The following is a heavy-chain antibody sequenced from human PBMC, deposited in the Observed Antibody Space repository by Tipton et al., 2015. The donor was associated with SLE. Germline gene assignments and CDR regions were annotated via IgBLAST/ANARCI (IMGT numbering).Heavy chain of an antibody. CDR2: INHSGST. Sequence: LRLSCAVYGGAFSGYYWSWIRQPPGKGLEWIGEINHSGSTNSNPSLKSRVTISVDTPKNQFSRKLSSVTAADTAVYYCVAGIAAAATWGFDYWGQGTLVTVSS. D-gene: IGHD6-13*01. V-gene: IGHV4-34*01. CDR3: VAGIAAAATWGFDY. J-gene: IGHJ4*02. CDR1: GGAFSGYY.